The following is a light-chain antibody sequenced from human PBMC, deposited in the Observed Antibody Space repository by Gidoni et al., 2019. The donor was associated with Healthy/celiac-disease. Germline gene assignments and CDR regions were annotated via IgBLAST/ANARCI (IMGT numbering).Light chain of an antibody. V-gene: IGKV3-20*01. CDR2: GAS. CDR1: QSVSSSY. Sequence: EIVLTQTPGTLSLSPGERATLSCRASQSVSSSYLAWYQQKPGQAPRLLIYGASSRATGIPDRCSGSGSGTDFTRTISRLEPEDFAVYYCQQYGSSTWTFGQXTKVEIK. J-gene: IGKJ1*01. CDR3: QQYGSSTWT.